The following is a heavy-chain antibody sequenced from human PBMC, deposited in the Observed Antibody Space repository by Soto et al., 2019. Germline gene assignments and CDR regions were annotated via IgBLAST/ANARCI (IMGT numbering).Heavy chain of an antibody. Sequence: QVQLVESGGGLVKPGGSLRLSCAVSGFTFSDYYMTWIRQAPGTGLEWVSYISSSTSHTNYADSVKGRFTISRDNAKNSLFMQMNSLRAEDTAVYYCARGRGAAADYFDFWGQVPLVTVSS. J-gene: IGHJ4*02. D-gene: IGHD6-13*01. CDR3: ARGRGAAADYFDF. CDR2: ISSSTSHT. V-gene: IGHV3-11*05. CDR1: GFTFSDYY.